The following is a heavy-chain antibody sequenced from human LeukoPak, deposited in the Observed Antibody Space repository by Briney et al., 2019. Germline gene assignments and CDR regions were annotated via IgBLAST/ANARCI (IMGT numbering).Heavy chain of an antibody. CDR2: IKQDGTVK. CDR1: GFTFSTYW. J-gene: IGHJ4*02. V-gene: IGHV3-7*01. CDR3: ARGDGSSSGLYFDS. Sequence: PGGSLRLSCATSGFTFSTYWMSWVRQAPGKGLEWVANIKQDGTVKYYVDSVKGRFTLSRDNALYSVSLQMNSLRAEDTAVYYCARGDGSSSGLYFDSWGQGTLVTVSS. D-gene: IGHD6-6*01.